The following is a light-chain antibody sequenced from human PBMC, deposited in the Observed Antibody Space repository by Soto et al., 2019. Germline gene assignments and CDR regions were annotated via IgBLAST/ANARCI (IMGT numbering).Light chain of an antibody. CDR2: AAS. CDR1: QGISSY. V-gene: IGKV1-8*01. Sequence: AIRTTQSPSSFSASTGDRVTITCRASQGISSYLAWYQQKPGKAPKLLIYAASTLQSGVPSRFSGSGSGTDFTLTISSLQSEDFAPYYCQQYYSYPRTFGQGTKVDIK. CDR3: QQYYSYPRT. J-gene: IGKJ1*01.